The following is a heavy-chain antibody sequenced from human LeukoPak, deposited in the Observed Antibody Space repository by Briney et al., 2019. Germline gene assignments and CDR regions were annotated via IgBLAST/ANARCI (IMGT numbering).Heavy chain of an antibody. Sequence: GGSLRLSCAASGFTFSSYGMHWVRQAPGKGLEGVAVISYDGSNKYYADSVKGRFTISIDNSKNTLYLQMNRLRAEDTAVYYCAKGAGSGSYYNEGGNWFDLWGQGTLVSVSS. CDR3: AKGAGSGSYYNEGGNWFDL. CDR1: GFTFSSYG. V-gene: IGHV3-30*18. D-gene: IGHD3-10*01. J-gene: IGHJ5*02. CDR2: ISYDGSNK.